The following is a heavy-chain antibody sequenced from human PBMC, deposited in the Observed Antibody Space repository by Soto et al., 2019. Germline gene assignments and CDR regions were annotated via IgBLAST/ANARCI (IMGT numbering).Heavy chain of an antibody. J-gene: IGHJ4*02. V-gene: IGHV3-23*01. CDR3: AKPPVRKSGSLGF. CDR2: IRGSEHTT. D-gene: IGHD3-10*02. Sequence: MGWVRQTPGKGLEWVSSIRGSEHTTFYADSVRGRFTISRDDSKNTLSLQMNSLRGEATALYYCAKPPVRKSGSLGFGGEGTVVTVSS.